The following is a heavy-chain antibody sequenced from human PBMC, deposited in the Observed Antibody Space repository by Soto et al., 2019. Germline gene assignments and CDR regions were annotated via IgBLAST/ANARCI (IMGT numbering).Heavy chain of an antibody. CDR3: AIGPDYIDGWRTFAL. V-gene: IGHV4-61*08. CDR2: TYYNGDT. D-gene: IGHD6-19*01. J-gene: IGHJ4*02. CDR1: DDSFRGAEYY. Sequence: PSETLSLTCTVSDDSFRGAEYYWSWIRQPLGKGPEWIGYTYYNGDTKYNPALRSRVTMSEDTSKNQFSLRLSSVTAADTAVYFCAIGPDYIDGWRTFALWGRGILVPVS.